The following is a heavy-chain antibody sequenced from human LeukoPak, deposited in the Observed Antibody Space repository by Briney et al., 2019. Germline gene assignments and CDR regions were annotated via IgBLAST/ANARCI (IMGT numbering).Heavy chain of an antibody. J-gene: IGHJ4*02. D-gene: IGHD3-22*01. CDR3: ARAGVYYSSGYPVDY. V-gene: IGHV4-4*02. CDR1: GGSISSSNW. CDR2: IYHSGST. Sequence: SETLSLTCAVSGGSISSSNWWRWVRQPPGKWLEWIGAIYHSGSTNYNPSLKSPVTISIDTSKNQFSLSLRSFTDAATAVYSCARAGVYYSSGYPVDYWGQGTLVTVSS.